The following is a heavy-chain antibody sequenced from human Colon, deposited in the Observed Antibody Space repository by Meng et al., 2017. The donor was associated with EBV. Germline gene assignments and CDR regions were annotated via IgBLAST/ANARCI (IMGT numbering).Heavy chain of an antibody. CDR3: ARRTTVNLRSFDS. CDR1: GGSFSGYY. V-gene: IGHV4-34*01. J-gene: IGHJ4*02. CDR2: INHSGST. D-gene: IGHD4-17*01. Sequence: QVQIPQVGAGLLKPSETLSLTCAVSGGSFSGYYWSWIRQAPGKGLEWIGEINHSGSTKFNPSLESRVSISVDTSENQVSLKLTSVTAADAAVYYCARRTTVNLRSFDSWGQGTLVTVSS.